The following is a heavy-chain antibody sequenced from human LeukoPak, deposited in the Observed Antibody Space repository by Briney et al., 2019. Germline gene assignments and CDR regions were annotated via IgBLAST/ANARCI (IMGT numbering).Heavy chain of an antibody. J-gene: IGHJ4*02. Sequence: GGSLRLSCAASGFTFSRYWMSWVRQAPGKGLEWVVNIKQDGSEKYYVDSVKGRFTISRDNSKSSLYLQMNSLRAEDTAVYYCARIGAAGVYSWGLGTLVTVSS. D-gene: IGHD6-13*01. V-gene: IGHV3-7*03. CDR1: GFTFSRYW. CDR2: IKQDGSEK. CDR3: ARIGAAGVYS.